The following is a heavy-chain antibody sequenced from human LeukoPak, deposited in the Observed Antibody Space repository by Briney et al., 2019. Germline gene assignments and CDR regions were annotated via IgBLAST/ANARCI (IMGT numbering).Heavy chain of an antibody. CDR3: ARGCGGSPGCYIIDK. J-gene: IGHJ4*02. CDR2: IWNDGSDQ. Sequence: GGSLRLSCEASGFFFSSHGMHWVRQPPGKGLEWVGFIWNDGSDQYYGDSVRGRFTVSRDNLKSTLYLQMDSLRAEDTAVYYCARGCGGSPGCYIIDKWGQGTLVTVSS. D-gene: IGHD2-21*01. CDR1: GFFFSSHG. V-gene: IGHV3-33*01.